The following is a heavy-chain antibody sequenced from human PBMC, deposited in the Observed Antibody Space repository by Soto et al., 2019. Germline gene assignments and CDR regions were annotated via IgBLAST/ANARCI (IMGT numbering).Heavy chain of an antibody. V-gene: IGHV3-33*01. CDR1: GFTFSSYG. Sequence: QVQLVESGGGVVQPGRSLRLSCAASGFTFSSYGMHWVRQAPGKGLEWVAVIWYDGSNKYYADSVKGRFTISRDNSKNTRYLQMNSLRAEDTAVYYCARDLSGSLYGMDVWGQGTTVTVSS. D-gene: IGHD5-12*01. CDR3: ARDLSGSLYGMDV. CDR2: IWYDGSNK. J-gene: IGHJ6*02.